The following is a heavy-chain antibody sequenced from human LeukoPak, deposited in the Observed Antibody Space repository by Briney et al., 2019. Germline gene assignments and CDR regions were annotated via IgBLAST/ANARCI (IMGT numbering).Heavy chain of an antibody. Sequence: PSETLSLTCTVSGGSISSYYWSWIRQPAGKGLEWIGRIYTSGSTNYNPSLKSRVTMSVDTSKNQFSLKLSSVTAADTAVYYCARVVDSSSWDFAFDIWGQGTMVTVSS. V-gene: IGHV4-4*07. CDR1: GGSISSYY. D-gene: IGHD6-13*01. J-gene: IGHJ3*02. CDR3: ARVVDSSSWDFAFDI. CDR2: IYTSGST.